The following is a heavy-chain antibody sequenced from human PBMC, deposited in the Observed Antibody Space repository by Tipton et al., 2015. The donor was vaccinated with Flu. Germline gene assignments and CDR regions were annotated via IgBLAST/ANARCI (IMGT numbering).Heavy chain of an antibody. D-gene: IGHD6-13*01. Sequence: TLSLTCTVSGYSLSSYYWSWIRQPAGKGLEWIGEINHSGSTNYDPSLKSRVTISVDTSKNQFSLKLYSVTAADTALYYCARGFRWGQQLVGFDYWGQGMRVTVSA. V-gene: IGHV4-34*01. CDR3: ARGFRWGQQLVGFDY. CDR1: GYSLSSYY. J-gene: IGHJ4*02. CDR2: INHSGST.